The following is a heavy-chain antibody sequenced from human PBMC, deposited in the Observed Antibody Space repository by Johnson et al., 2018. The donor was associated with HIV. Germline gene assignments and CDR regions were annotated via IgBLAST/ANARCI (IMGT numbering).Heavy chain of an antibody. CDR1: GFTFSSYD. CDR2: IGTAGDT. D-gene: IGHD6-19*01. CDR3: ARTMDSSGWYEGDAFDI. J-gene: IGHJ3*02. Sequence: VQLVESGGGLVQPGGSLRLSCAASGFTFSSYDMHWVRQATGKGLEWVSAIGTAGDTYYPGSVKGRFTIPRDNSKNTLYLQMNSLRAEDTAVYYCARTMDSSGWYEGDAFDIWGQGTMVTVSS. V-gene: IGHV3-13*01.